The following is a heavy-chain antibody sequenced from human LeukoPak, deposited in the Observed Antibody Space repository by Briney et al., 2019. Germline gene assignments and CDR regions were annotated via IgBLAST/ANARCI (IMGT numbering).Heavy chain of an antibody. J-gene: IGHJ4*02. D-gene: IGHD2-15*01. CDR1: GGSISSGDYY. CDR2: IYITGST. V-gene: IGHV4-61*09. CDR3: ASDAPGLLGY. Sequence: PSETLSLTCTVSGGSISSGDYYWSWIRHPAGKGLEYIGHIYITGSTNYNPSLKSRVTISLDTSKNQFSLKLTSVTAEDTAMYYCASDAPGLLGYWGQGTLVTVSS.